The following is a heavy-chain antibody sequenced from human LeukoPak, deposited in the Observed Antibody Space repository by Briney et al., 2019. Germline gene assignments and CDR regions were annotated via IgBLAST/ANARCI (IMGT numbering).Heavy chain of an antibody. D-gene: IGHD6-13*01. Sequence: SRTLSLTCAVSGGSISSGGYSWSWIRQPPGKGLEWIGYIYHSGSTNYNPSLKSRVTISVDTSKNQFSLKLSSVTAADTAVYYCARYSSSWYIHYWGQGTLVTVSS. CDR2: IYHSGST. CDR1: GGSISSGGYS. V-gene: IGHV4-30-2*01. CDR3: ARYSSSWYIHY. J-gene: IGHJ4*02.